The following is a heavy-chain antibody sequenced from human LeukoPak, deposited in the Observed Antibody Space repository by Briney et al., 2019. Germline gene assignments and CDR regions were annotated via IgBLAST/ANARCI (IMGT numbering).Heavy chain of an antibody. J-gene: IGHJ4*02. CDR1: GFTFSDYP. D-gene: IGHD6-19*01. Sequence: GGSLRLSCAASGFTFSDYPMHWVRQAPGKGLEWVASISYDGSTKYYADSVKGRLTISRDNSKNTLYVQMNSLRAEDTAVYYCARDSVAGTGDFDYWGQGTLVTVSS. CDR3: ARDSVAGTGDFDY. V-gene: IGHV3-30-3*01. CDR2: ISYDGSTK.